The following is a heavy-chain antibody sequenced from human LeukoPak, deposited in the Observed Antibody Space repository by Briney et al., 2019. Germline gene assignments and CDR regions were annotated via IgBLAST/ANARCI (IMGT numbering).Heavy chain of an antibody. CDR1: GGSFSGYY. D-gene: IGHD2-2*01. CDR2: INHSGST. Sequence: SETLSLTCAVYGGSFSGYYWSWIRQPPGKGLEWIGEINHSGSTNYNPSLKSRVTISVDTSKNQFSLKLSSVTAADTAVYYCARVRVVPAACRWLRRLDAFDIWGQGTMVTVSS. J-gene: IGHJ3*02. V-gene: IGHV4-34*01. CDR3: ARVRVVPAACRWLRRLDAFDI.